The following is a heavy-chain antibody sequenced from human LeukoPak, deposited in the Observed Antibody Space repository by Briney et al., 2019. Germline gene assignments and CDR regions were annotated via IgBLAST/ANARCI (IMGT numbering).Heavy chain of an antibody. CDR2: ITGNGGTT. CDR3: AILAGYYDSSGPKGVFDY. D-gene: IGHD3-22*01. Sequence: PGGSLRLSCSASGFTFSYYAMHWVRQAPGKGLEYVSAITGNGGTTYYADSVKGRFTISRDNSKNTLYLQMNSLRAEDTAVYYCAILAGYYDSSGPKGVFDYWGQGTLVTVSS. CDR1: GFTFSYYA. V-gene: IGHV3-64*04. J-gene: IGHJ4*02.